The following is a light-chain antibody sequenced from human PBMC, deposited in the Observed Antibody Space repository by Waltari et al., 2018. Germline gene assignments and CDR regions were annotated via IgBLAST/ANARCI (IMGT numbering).Light chain of an antibody. CDR2: VNSDGSH. V-gene: IGLV4-69*01. CDR3: ETGGHGTWV. CDR1: SGHSSNI. Sequence: QLVLTQSPSASASLGASVKLTCTPSSGHSSNIIAWLQQRPERGPRYLMKVNSDGSHSKGDDIPDRFSGSSSGAERYLTISSLQSEDEADYYCETGGHGTWVFGGGTKLTVL. J-gene: IGLJ3*02.